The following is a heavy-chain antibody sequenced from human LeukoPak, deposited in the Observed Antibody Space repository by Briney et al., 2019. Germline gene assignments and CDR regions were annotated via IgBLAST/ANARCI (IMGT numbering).Heavy chain of an antibody. CDR2: MHYRGST. V-gene: IGHV4-61*01. CDR3: ARINGHIFDY. CDR1: GGSITNNNYY. Sequence: SETLSLTCTVSGGSITNNNYYWSWIRQAPGKGLEWIGYMHYRGSTNYNPSLNSRVTISMDMSKNAFSLNLSSVITANTAIYYCARINGHIFDYWGQGTLVTVSS. D-gene: IGHD5-24*01. J-gene: IGHJ4*02.